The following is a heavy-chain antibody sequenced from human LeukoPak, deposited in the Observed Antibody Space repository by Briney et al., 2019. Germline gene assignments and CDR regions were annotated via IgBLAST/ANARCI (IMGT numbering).Heavy chain of an antibody. CDR1: GYTFTSYA. CDR2: INTNTGNP. D-gene: IGHD3-9*01. V-gene: IGHV7-4-1*02. CDR3: ARQKLRYFDWLTDTPDY. Sequence: ASVKVSCKASGYTFTSYAMNWVRQAPGQGLEWMGWINTNTGNPTYAQGFTGRFVFSLDTSVSTAYLQISSLKAEDTAVYYCARQKLRYFDWLTDTPDYWGQGTLVTVSS. J-gene: IGHJ4*02.